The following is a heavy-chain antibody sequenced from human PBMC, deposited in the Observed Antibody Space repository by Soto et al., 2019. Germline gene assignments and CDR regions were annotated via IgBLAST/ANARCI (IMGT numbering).Heavy chain of an antibody. CDR1: GFTFSSYG. Sequence: QVQLVESGGGVVQPGRSLRLSCAASGFTFSSYGMHWVRQAPGKGLERVAVIWYDRSNKYYADSVKGRLTISRDNSKNTLYLQMNSLRAEDTAVYYCARDAGEVGLSWLDYWGQGTLVTVSS. V-gene: IGHV3-33*01. CDR2: IWYDRSNK. J-gene: IGHJ4*02. CDR3: ARDAGEVGLSWLDY. D-gene: IGHD7-27*01.